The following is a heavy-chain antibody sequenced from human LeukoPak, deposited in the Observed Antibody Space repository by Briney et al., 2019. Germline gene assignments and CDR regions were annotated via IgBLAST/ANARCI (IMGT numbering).Heavy chain of an antibody. D-gene: IGHD2-8*01. CDR1: GYTFTSYG. CDR2: VSAYNGDT. CDR3: ARGEREYEWLSSNNFDY. Sequence: GASVKVSCKASGYTFTSYGISWVRQAPGQGLEWMGWVSAYNGDTNYAQKLRGRVTMTTDPSKSTSYMELRSLRSDDTAVYYCARGEREYEWLSSNNFDYWGQGTLVTVSS. V-gene: IGHV1-18*01. J-gene: IGHJ4*02.